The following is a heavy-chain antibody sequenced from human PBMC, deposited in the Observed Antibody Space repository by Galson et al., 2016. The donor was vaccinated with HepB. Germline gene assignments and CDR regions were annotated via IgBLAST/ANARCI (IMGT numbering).Heavy chain of an antibody. J-gene: IGHJ5*02. V-gene: IGHV4-4*02. Sequence: ETLSLTCAVSSASITTAHWWSWVRQTPGKGLEWIGEVYHSGGTNYNPPLKSRVTMSVDKSNNQFFLNLTSVTAADTGVYYCARTGGTTGTTWGWIDTWGQGSLVTVSS. CDR2: VYHSGGT. D-gene: IGHD1-1*01. CDR3: ARTGGTTGTTWGWIDT. CDR1: SASITTAHW.